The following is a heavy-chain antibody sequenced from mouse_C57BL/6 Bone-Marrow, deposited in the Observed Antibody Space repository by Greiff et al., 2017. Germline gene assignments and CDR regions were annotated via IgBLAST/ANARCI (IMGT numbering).Heavy chain of an antibody. V-gene: IGHV14-3*01. CDR3: ARWYDGYYPPWFAY. CDR2: IDPANGNT. Sequence: EVQLQQSVAELVRPGASVKLSCTASGFNITNTYMHWVKQRPEQGLEWIGWIDPANGNTKYAPKFQGKATLTADTSSNTAYLQLSSLTSEDTAIYYCARWYDGYYPPWFAYWGPGTLVTVSA. J-gene: IGHJ3*01. D-gene: IGHD2-3*01. CDR1: GFNITNTY.